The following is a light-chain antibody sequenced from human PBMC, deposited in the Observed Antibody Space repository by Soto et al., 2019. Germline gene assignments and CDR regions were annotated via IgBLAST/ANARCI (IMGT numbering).Light chain of an antibody. CDR1: QSVNSN. J-gene: IGKJ2*01. CDR2: GAS. V-gene: IGKV3-15*01. Sequence: EIVMTQSPATLSVSPGERATLSCRASQSVNSNLAWYQQRPGQAPRLLIYGASTRATGVPARFSGSGSGTEFTLTLSSLQSEDFADYYCQQYNNWPPRFTFGQGTKLEI. CDR3: QQYNNWPPRFT.